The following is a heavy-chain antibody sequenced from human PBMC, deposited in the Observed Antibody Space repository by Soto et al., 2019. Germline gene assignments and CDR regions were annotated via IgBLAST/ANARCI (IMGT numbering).Heavy chain of an antibody. V-gene: IGHV4-59*12. J-gene: IGHJ4*02. CDR3: AREYTYGSNFFDC. CDR1: GGSISSYY. D-gene: IGHD2-2*02. CDR2: IYYSGST. Sequence: PSETLSLTCTVSGGSISSYYWSWIRQPPGKGLEWIGYIYYSGSTNYNPSLKSRVIISVDTSKNQFSLKLSSVTAADTAVYYCAREYTYGSNFFDCWGQGALVTVSS.